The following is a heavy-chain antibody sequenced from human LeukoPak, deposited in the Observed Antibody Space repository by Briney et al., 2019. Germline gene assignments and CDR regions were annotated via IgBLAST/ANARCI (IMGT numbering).Heavy chain of an antibody. D-gene: IGHD3-22*01. CDR3: ARQGTTYYYDSDGPDAFDI. Sequence: SETLSLTCTVSGASMNTYYWSWIRQPPGKGLEWIGYISDSGRTTYNPSLKSRVTISVDTSKSQFSLRLSSVTAADTAVYYCARQGTTYYYDSDGPDAFDIWGQGTMVTVSS. CDR1: GASMNTYY. V-gene: IGHV4-59*01. J-gene: IGHJ3*02. CDR2: ISDSGRT.